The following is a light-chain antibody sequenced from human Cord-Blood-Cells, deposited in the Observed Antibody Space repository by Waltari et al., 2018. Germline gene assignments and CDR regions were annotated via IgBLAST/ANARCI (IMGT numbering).Light chain of an antibody. CDR1: QLLLHSNGYNY. CDR2: LGS. Sequence: DIVMTQSPLSLPVTPGEPASISCRSGQLLLHSNGYNYLDWYLQMPGQSPQPLIYLGSNRAAGVPDMFSGSGSGTDFTLKISRVEAEDVGVYYCMQALQTPITFGQGTRLEIK. J-gene: IGKJ5*01. V-gene: IGKV2-28*01. CDR3: MQALQTPIT.